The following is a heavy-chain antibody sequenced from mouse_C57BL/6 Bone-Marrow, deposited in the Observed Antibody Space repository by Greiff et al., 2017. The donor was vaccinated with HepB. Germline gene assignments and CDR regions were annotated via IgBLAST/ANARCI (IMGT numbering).Heavy chain of an antibody. Sequence: EVKLVESGGGLVQPKGSLKLSCAASGFSFNTYAMNWVRQAPGKGLEWVARIRSKRNNYATYYADSVKDSFTISRDDSESMLYLQMNNLKPEDTAMYYCVRGVGYWGQGTSVTVSS. CDR1: GFSFNTYA. J-gene: IGHJ4*01. V-gene: IGHV10-1*01. CDR3: VRGVGY. CDR2: IRSKRNNYAT.